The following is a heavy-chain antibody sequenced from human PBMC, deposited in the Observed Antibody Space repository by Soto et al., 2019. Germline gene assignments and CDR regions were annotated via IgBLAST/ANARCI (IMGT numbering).Heavy chain of an antibody. Sequence: GGSLRLSCAASGFTFSNYAMNWVRQAPGKGLEWVSGISGSGGSTYYADSVKGRFTISRDNSKNTLYVQMNSLRAEDRAVYYCPKDAHWELLLPYFDYWGQGTLVTVSS. CDR2: ISGSGGST. CDR1: GFTFSNYA. D-gene: IGHD1-26*01. CDR3: PKDAHWELLLPYFDY. J-gene: IGHJ4*02. V-gene: IGHV3-23*01.